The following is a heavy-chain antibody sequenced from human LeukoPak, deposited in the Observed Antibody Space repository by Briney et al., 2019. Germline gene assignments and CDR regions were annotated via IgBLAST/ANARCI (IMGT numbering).Heavy chain of an antibody. Sequence: GGSVRLSCAASGFTYDSYWMSWVRQAPGKGLEWVANIKEDGSEKYYVDSVKGRFTISRDNAKNSLYLQMNSLRDEDTAIYYCAREIGSAARGRWGQGTLVIATS. J-gene: IGHJ4*02. CDR1: GFTYDSYW. CDR2: IKEDGSEK. D-gene: IGHD6-13*01. V-gene: IGHV3-7*05. CDR3: AREIGSAARGR.